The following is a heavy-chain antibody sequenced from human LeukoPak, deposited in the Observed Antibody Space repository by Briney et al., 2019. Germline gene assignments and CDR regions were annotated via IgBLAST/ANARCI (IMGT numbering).Heavy chain of an antibody. CDR3: ATAHEMYYGSGRHEDAFDI. D-gene: IGHD3-10*01. CDR1: GYTLTELS. CDR2: FDPEDGET. J-gene: IGHJ3*02. Sequence: ASVKVSCKVSGYTLTELSMHWVRQAPGKGLEWMGGFDPEDGETIYAQKFQGRVTMTEDTSTDTAYMELSSLRSEDTAVYYCATAHEMYYGSGRHEDAFDIWGQGTMVTVSS. V-gene: IGHV1-24*01.